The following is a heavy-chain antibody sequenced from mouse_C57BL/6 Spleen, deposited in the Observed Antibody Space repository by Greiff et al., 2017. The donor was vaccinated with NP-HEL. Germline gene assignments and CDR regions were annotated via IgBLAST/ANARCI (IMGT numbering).Heavy chain of an antibody. CDR3: ATPSTVVAPNFDY. V-gene: IGHV1-64*01. CDR1: GYTFTSYW. J-gene: IGHJ2*01. D-gene: IGHD1-1*01. CDR2: IHPNSGST. Sequence: QVQLQQAGAELVKPGASVKLSCKASGYTFTSYWMHWVKQRPGQGLEWIGMIHPNSGSTNYNEKFKSKATLTVDKSSSTAYMQLSSLTSEDSAVYYCATPSTVVAPNFDYWGQGTTLTVSS.